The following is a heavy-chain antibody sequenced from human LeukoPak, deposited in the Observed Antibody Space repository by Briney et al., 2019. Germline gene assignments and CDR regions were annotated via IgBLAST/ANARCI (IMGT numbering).Heavy chain of an antibody. CDR2: ISPLFGSA. CDR3: ARAGGKYYYDSSGPSV. CDR1: GGTFSRYT. V-gene: IGHV1-69*01. D-gene: IGHD3-22*01. Sequence: SVKVSCKASGGTFSRYTLNWVRQAPGQGLEWMGGISPLFGSAKYAQKFQGRVTITADESTSTAYMELRSLRSDDTAVYYCARAGGKYYYDSSGPSVWGQGTLVTVSS. J-gene: IGHJ4*02.